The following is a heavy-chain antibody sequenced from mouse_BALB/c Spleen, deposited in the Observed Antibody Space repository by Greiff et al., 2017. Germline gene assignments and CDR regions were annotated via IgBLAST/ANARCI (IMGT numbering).Heavy chain of an antibody. J-gene: IGHJ2*01. CDR2: ISSGSSTI. CDR3: AILDGFDY. V-gene: IGHV5-17*02. Sequence: EVMLVESGGGLVQPGGSRKLSCAASGFTFSSFGMHWVRQAPEKGLEWVAYISSGSSTIYYADTVKGRFTISRDNPKNTLFLQMTSLRSEDTAMYYCAILDGFDYWGQGTTLTVSS. CDR1: GFTFSSFG. D-gene: IGHD1-1*01.